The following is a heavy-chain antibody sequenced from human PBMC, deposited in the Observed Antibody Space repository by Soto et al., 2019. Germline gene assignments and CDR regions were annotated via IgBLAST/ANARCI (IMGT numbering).Heavy chain of an antibody. Sequence: QVQLVQSGDEVKKPGASVKVSCKASGYIFVNYGIAWVRQAPGQGLEWMGWISPYTGNTHSATKVQGRLTMTTDTSASTAYMDLGSLTSDDTSVYYCVMVDNYVTPTPQDVWGQGTTVTVSS. V-gene: IGHV1-18*01. D-gene: IGHD3-16*01. J-gene: IGHJ6*02. CDR3: VMVDNYVTPTPQDV. CDR2: ISPYTGNT. CDR1: GYIFVNYG.